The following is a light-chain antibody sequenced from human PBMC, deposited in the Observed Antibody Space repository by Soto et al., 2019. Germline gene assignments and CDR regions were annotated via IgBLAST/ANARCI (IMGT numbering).Light chain of an antibody. CDR3: SSYTSSSTQV. CDR2: DVS. J-gene: IGLJ1*01. V-gene: IGLV2-14*01. Sequence: QSALTQPASVSGSPGQSVTISCTGTSSDVGGFNYVSWYQQHPGKAPKLMIYDVSNRPSGVSNRFSGSKSGNTASLTISGIQAEDEADYHCSSYTSSSTQVFGTGTKVTVL. CDR1: SSDVGGFNY.